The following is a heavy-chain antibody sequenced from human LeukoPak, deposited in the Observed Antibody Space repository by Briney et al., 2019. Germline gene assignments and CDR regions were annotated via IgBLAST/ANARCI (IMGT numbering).Heavy chain of an antibody. CDR2: IRYDGSDK. CDR3: AKGPGFYFDY. V-gene: IGHV3-30*02. CDR1: GFTFSSYG. J-gene: IGHJ4*02. Sequence: GGSLRLSCAASGFTFSSYGMHWVRQAPGKGLEWVAFIRYDGSDKYYADSVKGRFTISRDNSKNTLYQQMNSLRAEDTAVYCCAKGPGFYFDYWGQGTLVTVSS.